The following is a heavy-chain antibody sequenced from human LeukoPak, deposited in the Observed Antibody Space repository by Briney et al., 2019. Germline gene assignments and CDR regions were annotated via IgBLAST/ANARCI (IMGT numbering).Heavy chain of an antibody. D-gene: IGHD6-13*01. CDR1: GYTFTGYY. CDR2: INPNSGGT. V-gene: IGHV1-2*02. J-gene: IGHJ4*02. CDR3: ARSIAAAGTRLDY. Sequence: ASVKVSCKASGYTFTGYYMHWVRQAPGQGLEWMGWINPNSGGTNYAQKFQGRVTMTRDTSISTAYMELSSLRSEDTAVYYCARSIAAAGTRLDYWGQGTLVTVSS.